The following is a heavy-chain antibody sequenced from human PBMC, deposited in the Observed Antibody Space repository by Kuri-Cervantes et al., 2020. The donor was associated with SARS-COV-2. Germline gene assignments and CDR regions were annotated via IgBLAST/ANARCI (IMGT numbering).Heavy chain of an antibody. J-gene: IGHJ5*02. V-gene: IGHV4-59*01. CDR3: AYSIAATSRWFGP. Sequence: SETLSLTCTVSGGSISSYYCSWIRQPPGKGLEWIGNIYYSGSTNYNPSLKSRVTISVDTSKNQFSLKVRSVTAADTAVYYCAYSIAATSRWFGPWGQGTLVTVSS. D-gene: IGHD6-13*01. CDR2: IYYSGST. CDR1: GGSISSYY.